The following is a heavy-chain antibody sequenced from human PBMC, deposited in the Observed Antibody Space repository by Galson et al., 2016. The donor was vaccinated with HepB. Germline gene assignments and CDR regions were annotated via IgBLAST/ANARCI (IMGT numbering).Heavy chain of an antibody. CDR1: GLTLSSYG. CDR2: ISYDASNK. Sequence: SLRLSCAASGLTLSSYGMHWVRRAPGKGLEWVALISYDASNKYYADSVKGRFPISRDNSKSTLYLHMNSLRPEDTAMYYCAKGKGADYRDQYFYYYGMDVWGHGTTVTVSS. CDR3: AKGKGADYRDQYFYYYGMDV. D-gene: IGHD4-17*01. V-gene: IGHV3-30*18. J-gene: IGHJ6*02.